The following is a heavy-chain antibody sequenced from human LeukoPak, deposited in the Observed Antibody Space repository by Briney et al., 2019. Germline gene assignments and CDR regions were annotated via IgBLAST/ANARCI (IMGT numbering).Heavy chain of an antibody. D-gene: IGHD3-16*02. Sequence: ASVKVSCKASGYTFTSYGISWVRQAPGQGLEWMGWINTNTGNPTYAQGFTGRFVFSLDTSVSTAYLQISSLKAEDTAVYYCAREPMITFGGVIVIDYWGQGTLVTVPS. CDR1: GYTFTSYG. V-gene: IGHV7-4-1*02. J-gene: IGHJ4*02. CDR2: INTNTGNP. CDR3: AREPMITFGGVIVIDY.